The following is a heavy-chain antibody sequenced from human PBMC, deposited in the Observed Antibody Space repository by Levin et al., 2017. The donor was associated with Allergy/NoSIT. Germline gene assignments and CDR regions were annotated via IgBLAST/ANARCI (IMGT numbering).Heavy chain of an antibody. CDR2: IYYSGST. V-gene: IGHV4-39*01. J-gene: IGHJ4*02. CDR3: ARTREWEPPDY. CDR1: GGSITSSNYY. D-gene: IGHD1-26*01. Sequence: SQILSLTCTVSGGSITSSNYYWGWIRQPPGKGLECIGNIYYSGSTYYNPSLKSRVTISVDTSKNQFSLKLSSVTAADTAVYYCARTREWEPPDYWGQGTLVTVSS.